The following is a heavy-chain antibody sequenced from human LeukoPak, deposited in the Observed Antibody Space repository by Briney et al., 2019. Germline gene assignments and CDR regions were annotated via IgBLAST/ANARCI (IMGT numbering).Heavy chain of an antibody. CDR2: MNPNSGNT. CDR1: GYTFTSYD. V-gene: IGHV1-8*01. Sequence: GASVKVSCKASGYTFTSYDINWVRQATGQGLEWMGWMNPNSGNTGYAQKFQGRVTMTRNTSISTAYMELSSLRSEDTAVYYCARGGYSYDPDETHTNDYWGQGTLVTVSS. D-gene: IGHD5-18*01. J-gene: IGHJ4*02. CDR3: ARGGYSYDPDETHTNDY.